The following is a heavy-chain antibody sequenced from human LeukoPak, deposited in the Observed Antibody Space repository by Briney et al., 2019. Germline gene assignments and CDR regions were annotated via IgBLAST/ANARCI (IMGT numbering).Heavy chain of an antibody. D-gene: IGHD6-13*01. CDR1: GFTFSDYY. CDR3: ARAGIAAKNWFDP. V-gene: IGHV3-11*01. CDR2: ISSSGSTI. Sequence: GGSLRLSCAASGFTFSDYYMSWIRQAPGKGLEWVSYISSSGSTIYYADSVKGRFTISMDNAKNSLYLQMNSLRAEDTAVYYCARAGIAAKNWFDPWGQGTLVTVSS. J-gene: IGHJ5*02.